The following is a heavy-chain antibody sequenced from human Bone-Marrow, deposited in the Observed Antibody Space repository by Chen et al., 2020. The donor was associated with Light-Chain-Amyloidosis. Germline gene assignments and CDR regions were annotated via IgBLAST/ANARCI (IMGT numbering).Heavy chain of an antibody. D-gene: IGHD2-21*01. J-gene: IGHJ4*02. CDR2: IYPDDSDA. Sequence: FPNYWIGWVRQMPGKGLAWMGVIYPDDSDARYSPSFEGQXXXXXXXXXXXXXXXXXXXXXXXTAMYYCARRRDGYNFDYWGQGTLVTVSS. CDR3: ARRRDGYNFDY. CDR1: FPNYW. V-gene: IGHV5-51*01.